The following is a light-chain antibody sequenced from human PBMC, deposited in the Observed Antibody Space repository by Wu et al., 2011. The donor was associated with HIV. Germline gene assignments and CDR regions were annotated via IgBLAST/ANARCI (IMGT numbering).Light chain of an antibody. Sequence: SASVGDRVTIACGPVRALPILSPGFSKNQGKPLNSCSMVHPLAEWVPSRFSGSGSGTDFTLTISSLQPEDVATYYCQKYNTAPWTFGQGTKVEMK. CDR1: RALPIL. J-gene: IGKJ1*01. CDR2: VHP. CDR3: QKYNTAPWT. V-gene: IGKV1-16*01.